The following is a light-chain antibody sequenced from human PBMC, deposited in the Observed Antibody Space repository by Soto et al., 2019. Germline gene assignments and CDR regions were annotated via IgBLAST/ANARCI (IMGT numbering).Light chain of an antibody. Sequence: QSALTQPPSASGTPGHRVTISCSGSSSNNGSNYVYWYQQLPGTAPKLLINRNKQRPSGVPDRFSGSKSGTSASLAISGLRSEDEADYYCAAWDDSLSGPGVFGTGTKVTLL. J-gene: IGLJ1*01. CDR3: AAWDDSLSGPGV. V-gene: IGLV1-47*01. CDR2: RNK. CDR1: SSNNGSNY.